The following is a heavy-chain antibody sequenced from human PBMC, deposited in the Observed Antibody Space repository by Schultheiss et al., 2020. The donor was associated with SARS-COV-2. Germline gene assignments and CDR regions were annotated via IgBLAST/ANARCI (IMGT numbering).Heavy chain of an antibody. Sequence: SETLSLTCTVSGGSISSYYWSWIRQPPGKGLEWIGYIYYSGSTYYNPSLKSRVTISVDTSKNQFSLKLSSVTAADTAVYYCARGSAMVRADYYYMDVWGKGTTVTVSS. CDR3: ARGSAMVRADYYYMDV. V-gene: IGHV4-59*12. D-gene: IGHD3-10*01. J-gene: IGHJ6*03. CDR1: GGSISSYY. CDR2: IYYSGST.